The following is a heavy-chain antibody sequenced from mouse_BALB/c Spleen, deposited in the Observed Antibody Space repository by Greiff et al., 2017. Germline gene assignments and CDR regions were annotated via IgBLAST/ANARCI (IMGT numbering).Heavy chain of an antibody. V-gene: IGHV1-9*01. J-gene: IGHJ4*01. Sequence: QVQLKESGAELMKPGASVKISCKATGYTFSSYWIEWVKQRPGHGLEWIGEILPGSGSTNYNEKFKGKATFTADTSSNTAYMQLSSLTSEDSAVYYCAWGLRRYYAMDYWGQGTSVTVSS. D-gene: IGHD2-4*01. CDR1: GYTFSSYW. CDR3: AWGLRRYYAMDY. CDR2: ILPGSGST.